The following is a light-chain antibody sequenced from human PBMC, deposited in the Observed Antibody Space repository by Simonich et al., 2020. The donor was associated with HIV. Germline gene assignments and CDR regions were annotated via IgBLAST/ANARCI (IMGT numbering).Light chain of an antibody. CDR1: QSVSSN. Sequence: EIVMTQSPATLSVSPGERATLSCRASQSVSSNLAWYQQKPGQAPRLLIYGASTRATGIPARFSGSGSGTEFTLTINSLQPEDFATYYCQQAYSFPPTFGGGTKVDLK. J-gene: IGKJ4*01. V-gene: IGKV3-15*01. CDR3: QQAYSFPPT. CDR2: GAS.